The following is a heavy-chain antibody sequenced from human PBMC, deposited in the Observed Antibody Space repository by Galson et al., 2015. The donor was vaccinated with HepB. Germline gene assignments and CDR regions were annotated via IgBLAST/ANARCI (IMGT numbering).Heavy chain of an antibody. CDR3: AKVRTHSMIVVVITNDAFDI. CDR1: GFTFSSYA. D-gene: IGHD3-22*01. Sequence: SLRLSCAASGFTFSSYAMSWVRQAPGKGLEWVSAISGSGGSTYYADSVKGRFTISRDNSKNTLYLQMNSLRAEDTAVYYCAKVRTHSMIVVVITNDAFDIWGQGTMVTVSS. V-gene: IGHV3-23*01. J-gene: IGHJ3*02. CDR2: ISGSGGST.